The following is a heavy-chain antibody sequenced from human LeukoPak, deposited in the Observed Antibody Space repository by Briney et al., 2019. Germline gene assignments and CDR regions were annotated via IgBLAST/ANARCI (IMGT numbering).Heavy chain of an antibody. J-gene: IGHJ3*02. Sequence: SSQTLSLTCTVSGGSISSGGYYWSWLRQHPGKGLEWIGYIYYSGSTYYNPSLKSRVTISVDTSKNQFSLKLSSVTAADTAVYYCAGTNYYDSSDAFDIWGQGTMVTVSS. CDR2: IYYSGST. V-gene: IGHV4-31*03. CDR1: GGSISSGGYY. D-gene: IGHD3-22*01. CDR3: AGTNYYDSSDAFDI.